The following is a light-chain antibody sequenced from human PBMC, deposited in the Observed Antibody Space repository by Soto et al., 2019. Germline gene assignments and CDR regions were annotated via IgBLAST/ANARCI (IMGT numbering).Light chain of an antibody. CDR2: EVS. CDR3: RSYTSSSVTSV. J-gene: IGLJ1*01. V-gene: IGLV2-14*01. Sequence: QSALTQPASVSGSPGQAITISCTGTSSDVGGYNYVSWYQQHPGKAPKLMIYEVSNRPSGVSNRYSGSKSGNTASRTICGLQDEDEADHYSRSYTSSSVTSVFGNGSKVTAL. CDR1: SSDVGGYNY.